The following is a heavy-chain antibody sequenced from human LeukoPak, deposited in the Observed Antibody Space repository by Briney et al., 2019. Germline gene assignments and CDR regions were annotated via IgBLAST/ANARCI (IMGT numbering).Heavy chain of an antibody. CDR2: IRYDGSNK. CDR1: GFTFSSYG. J-gene: IGHJ6*02. CDR3: ARQSGLTGPYYYYGMDV. D-gene: IGHD7-27*01. Sequence: GGSLRLSCAASGFTFSSYGMHWVRQAPGKGLEWVAVIRYDGSNKYYADSVKGRFTISRDNSKNTLYLQMNSLRAEDTAVYYCARQSGLTGPYYYYGMDVWGQGTTVTVSS. V-gene: IGHV3-33*01.